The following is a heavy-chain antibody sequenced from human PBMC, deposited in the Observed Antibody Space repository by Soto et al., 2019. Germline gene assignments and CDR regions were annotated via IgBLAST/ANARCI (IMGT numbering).Heavy chain of an antibody. Sequence: QVQLVESGGGVVQPGRSLRLSCAASGFTFSSYAMHWVRQAPGKGLEWVAVISYDGSNKYYADSVKGRFTISRDNSKNPLYLQMNSLRAEDTAVYYCARDQSGRELLPYDYWGQGTLVTVSS. CDR2: ISYDGSNK. J-gene: IGHJ4*02. V-gene: IGHV3-30-3*01. CDR1: GFTFSSYA. CDR3: ARDQSGRELLPYDY. D-gene: IGHD1-26*01.